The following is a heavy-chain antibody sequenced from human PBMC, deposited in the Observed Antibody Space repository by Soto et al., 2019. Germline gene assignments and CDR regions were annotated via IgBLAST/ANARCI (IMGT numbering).Heavy chain of an antibody. CDR1: GGSISSGGYS. CDR3: ARVGRWLQYGFDY. V-gene: IGHV4-30-2*01. D-gene: IGHD5-12*01. J-gene: IGHJ4*02. Sequence: SETLSLTCAVSGGSISSGGYSWNWIRQAPGKGLEWIGYIYHSGYTLYNPSLKGRVTISVDKSKNHFSLNLTSVTAADTAVYYCARVGRWLQYGFDYWGQGTRVTVSS. CDR2: IYHSGYT.